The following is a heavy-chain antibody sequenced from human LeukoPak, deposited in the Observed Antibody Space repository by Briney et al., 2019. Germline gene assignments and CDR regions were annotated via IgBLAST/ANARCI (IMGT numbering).Heavy chain of an antibody. CDR1: GFTFSSYA. J-gene: IGHJ6*03. CDR2: ISGSGGST. Sequence: GGSLRLSCAASGFTFSSYAMSWVRQAPGKGLEWVSAISGSGGSTYYADSVKGRFTISRDNSKNTLYLQMNSLRAEDTAVYYCARAKRDDFWSGYFYYYYYMDVWGKGTTVTVSS. V-gene: IGHV3-23*01. D-gene: IGHD3-3*01. CDR3: ARAKRDDFWSGYFYYYYYMDV.